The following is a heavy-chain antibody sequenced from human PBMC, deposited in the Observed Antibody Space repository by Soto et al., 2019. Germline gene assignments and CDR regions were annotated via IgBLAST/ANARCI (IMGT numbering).Heavy chain of an antibody. CDR3: ARDLDPSQIAVALDY. Sequence: PGGSLRLSCAASGFTFSSYGMHWVRQAPGKGLEWVAVIWYDGSNKYYADSVKGRFTISRDNSKNTLYLQMNSLRAEDTAVYYCARDLDPSQIAVALDYWGQGTLVTVSS. CDR1: GFTFSSYG. D-gene: IGHD6-19*01. V-gene: IGHV3-33*01. CDR2: IWYDGSNK. J-gene: IGHJ4*02.